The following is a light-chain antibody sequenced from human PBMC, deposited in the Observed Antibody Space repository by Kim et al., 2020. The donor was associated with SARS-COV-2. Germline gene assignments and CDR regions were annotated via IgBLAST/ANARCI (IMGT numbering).Light chain of an antibody. V-gene: IGKV1-17*01. Sequence: ASVRNRVTITCRAIQNIGNGLGWYQQTPGRAPKRLIYSASKLQSRVPSRFSGSGSETEFTLSINSLQPEDIATYFCLRHRTYPFTFGQGTRLEI. CDR3: LRHRTYPFT. CDR2: SAS. CDR1: QNIGNG. J-gene: IGKJ5*01.